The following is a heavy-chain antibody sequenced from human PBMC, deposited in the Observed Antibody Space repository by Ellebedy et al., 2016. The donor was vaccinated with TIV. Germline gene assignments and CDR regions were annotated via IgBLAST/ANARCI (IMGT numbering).Heavy chain of an antibody. V-gene: IGHV1-69*13. CDR1: GGTFSSYA. D-gene: IGHD6-19*01. J-gene: IGHJ4*02. Sequence: AASVKVSCKASGGTFSSYAISWVRQAPGQGLEWMGGIIPIFGTANYAQKFQGRVTITADESTSTAYMELSSLRSEDTAVYYCARGAIAVAGLFDYWGQGTLVTVSS. CDR2: IIPIFGTA. CDR3: ARGAIAVAGLFDY.